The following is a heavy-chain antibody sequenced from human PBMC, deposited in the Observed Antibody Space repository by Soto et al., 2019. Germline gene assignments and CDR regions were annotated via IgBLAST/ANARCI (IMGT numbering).Heavy chain of an antibody. CDR3: AKDPDRRGWDLYYQH. Sequence: SLRLACAASGVTFSSSGMHWVRQAPGTGLEMGAVISYDGSNKYYADSVKGRFTISRDNSKNTLYLQINSLRAEDTAVYYCAKDPDRRGWDLYYQHGGHGTLVIDSS. D-gene: IGHD6-19*01. CDR2: ISYDGSNK. CDR1: GVTFSSSG. V-gene: IGHV3-30*18. J-gene: IGHJ1*01.